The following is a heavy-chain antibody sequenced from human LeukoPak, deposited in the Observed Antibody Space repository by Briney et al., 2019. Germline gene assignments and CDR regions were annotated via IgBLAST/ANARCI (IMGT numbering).Heavy chain of an antibody. CDR2: ISGSGERA. CDR1: GLTFTNYA. Sequence: GGSLRLPCAASGLTFTNYAMSWVSQAPGKGLVWVSVISGSGERAYYADSVKGRFTISSDNSKYTLYLQMNSLRAEDTAVYYCARGIGSSGFYPFDYWGQGILVTVSS. J-gene: IGHJ4*02. D-gene: IGHD3-22*01. CDR3: ARGIGSSGFYPFDY. V-gene: IGHV3-23*01.